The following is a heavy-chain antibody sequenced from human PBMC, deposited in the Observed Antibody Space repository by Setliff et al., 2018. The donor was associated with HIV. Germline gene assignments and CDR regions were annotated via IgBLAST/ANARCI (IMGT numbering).Heavy chain of an antibody. CDR2: VYYSGTT. Sequence: PSETLSLTCAVSGISINSGTYYTYYWTWIRQPPGKGLEWIGYVYYSGTTNYNPSLKSRVSMSVDTSKNQFSLRLNSVTAADTGVYYCARAPSCADNWCYMYYYYYYGMDVWGLGTTVTVSS. D-gene: IGHD2-8*01. J-gene: IGHJ6*02. CDR1: GISINSGTYYTYY. V-gene: IGHV4-61*01. CDR3: ARAPSCADNWCYMYYYYYYGMDV.